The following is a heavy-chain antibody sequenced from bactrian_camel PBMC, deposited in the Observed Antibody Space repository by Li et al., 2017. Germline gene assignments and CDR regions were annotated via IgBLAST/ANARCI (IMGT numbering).Heavy chain of an antibody. Sequence: HVQLVESGGGSVQAGGSLRLSCTASRDIDSGYCMGWFRQAPGKEREGVAVIDSDGTTRYTVSVRGRFTISKDNAKNILYLQMNSLKSEDTAMYYCAADRFVGCGAASITWTYTYWGQGTQVTVS. CDR2: IDSDGTT. V-gene: IGHV3S53*01. CDR3: AADRFVGCGAASITWTYTY. J-gene: IGHJ4*01. D-gene: IGHD2*01. CDR1: RDIDSGYC.